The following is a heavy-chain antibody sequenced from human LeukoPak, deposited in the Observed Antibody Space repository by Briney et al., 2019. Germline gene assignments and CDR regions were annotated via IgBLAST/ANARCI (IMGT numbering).Heavy chain of an antibody. V-gene: IGHV4-34*01. Sequence: SETLSLTCAVYGGSFSGYYWSWIRQPPGKGLEWIGEINHSGSTNYNPSLKSRVTISVDTSKNQFSLKLSSVTAADTAVYYCATTYYDFWSGYYRGFDYWGQGTLVTVSS. CDR3: ATTYYDFWSGYYRGFDY. D-gene: IGHD3-3*01. CDR1: GGSFSGYY. CDR2: INHSGST. J-gene: IGHJ4*02.